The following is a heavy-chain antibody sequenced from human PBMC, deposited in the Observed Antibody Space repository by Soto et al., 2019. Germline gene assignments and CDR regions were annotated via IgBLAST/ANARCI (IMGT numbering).Heavy chain of an antibody. J-gene: IGHJ4*02. V-gene: IGHV3-23*01. CDR1: GFTFSSYA. CDR3: AKSYDFWSGPTEFDY. Sequence: EVQLLESGGGLVQPGGSLRLSCAASGFTFSSYAMSWVRQAPGKGLEWVSAISGSGGSTYYADSVKGRFPISRENSKNTMYLQMNSLRAEDTAVYYCAKSYDFWSGPTEFDYWGQGTLVTVSS. D-gene: IGHD3-3*01. CDR2: ISGSGGST.